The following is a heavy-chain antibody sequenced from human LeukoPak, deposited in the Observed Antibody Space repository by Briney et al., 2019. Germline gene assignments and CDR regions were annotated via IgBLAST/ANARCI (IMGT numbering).Heavy chain of an antibody. J-gene: IGHJ5*02. Sequence: GGSLRLSCAASGFTFSSYWMSWVRQAPGKGLEWVANIKQDGTKKYHVDSVKGRFTISRANAKNSLYLQMNSLTAEATAVSYCARVRYSTGLPPFDPWGQGTLVTVSS. D-gene: IGHD6-19*01. CDR1: GFTFSSYW. CDR3: ARVRYSTGLPPFDP. V-gene: IGHV3-7*01. CDR2: IKQDGTKK.